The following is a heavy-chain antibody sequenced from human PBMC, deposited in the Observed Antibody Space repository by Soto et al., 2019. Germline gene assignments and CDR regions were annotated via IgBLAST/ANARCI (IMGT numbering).Heavy chain of an antibody. CDR2: IKSKPDGGTT. V-gene: IGHV3-15*01. CDR3: TTGRRDNYGNSYMDL. J-gene: IGHJ6*03. CDR1: GYAFEVAW. D-gene: IGHD3-16*01. Sequence: EMQLGESGGGLVKPGGSLRLSCAVSGYAFEVAWMNWVRQAPGKGLEWVGRIKSKPDGGTTEYAAPVEGRFTISRDDSTSTLYLQMNSLRTEDTAVYYCTTGRRDNYGNSYMDLWGKGTTVTVSS.